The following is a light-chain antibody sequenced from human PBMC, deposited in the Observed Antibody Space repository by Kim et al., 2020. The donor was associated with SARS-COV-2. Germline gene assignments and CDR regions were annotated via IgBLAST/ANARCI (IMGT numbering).Light chain of an antibody. V-gene: IGLV3-1*01. CDR2: QDS. CDR1: KLGDKY. J-gene: IGLJ2*01. Sequence: VSVSPGQTASITCSGDKLGDKYACWYQQKPGQYPVLVIYQDSKRPSGIPERFSGSNSGNTATLTISGTQAMDEADYYCQAWDSYVVFDGGTQLTVL. CDR3: QAWDSYVV.